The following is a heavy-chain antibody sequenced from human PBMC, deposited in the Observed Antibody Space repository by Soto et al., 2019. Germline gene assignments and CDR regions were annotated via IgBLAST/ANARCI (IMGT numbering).Heavy chain of an antibody. D-gene: IGHD2-2*02. J-gene: IGHJ4*02. V-gene: IGHV5-51*01. Sequence: ESVKIAGTGSWYSFTNYWISWVGQIPGKGLEWMGIIYPGDSNTRYSPSFQGQVTISADKSISTAYLQWSSLKASDTAMYFCARQGYCSNTACYTVHYWGQGTLVTVSS. CDR2: IYPGDSNT. CDR3: ARQGYCSNTACYTVHY. CDR1: WYSFTNYW.